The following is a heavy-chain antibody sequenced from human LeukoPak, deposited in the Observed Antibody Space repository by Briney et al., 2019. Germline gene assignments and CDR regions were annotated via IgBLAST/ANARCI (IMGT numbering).Heavy chain of an antibody. J-gene: IGHJ4*02. Sequence: SETLSLTCAVYGGSFSGYYWSWIRQPPGKGLEWIGEINHSGSTNYNPSLKSRVTISVDTSKNQFSLKLSSVTAADTAVYYCARPVSGSSGRYYNYWGQGTLVTVSS. CDR3: ARPVSGSSGRYYNY. CDR1: GGSFSGYY. CDR2: INHSGST. D-gene: IGHD6-19*01. V-gene: IGHV4-34*01.